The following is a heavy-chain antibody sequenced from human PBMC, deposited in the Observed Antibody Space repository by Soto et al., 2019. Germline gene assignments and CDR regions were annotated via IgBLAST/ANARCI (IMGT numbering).Heavy chain of an antibody. V-gene: IGHV1-69*01. J-gene: IGHJ5*02. CDR2: IIPIFGTG. D-gene: IGHD2-15*01. Sequence: VKVSCKASGGTFSSYAISWVRQAPGQGLEWMGGIIPIFGTGNYAQKFQGRVTITADESTSTAYMELSSLRSEDTAVYYCARARTSSCPVGCWLDPWGQGTLVTVSS. CDR3: ARARTSSCPVGCWLDP. CDR1: GGTFSSYA.